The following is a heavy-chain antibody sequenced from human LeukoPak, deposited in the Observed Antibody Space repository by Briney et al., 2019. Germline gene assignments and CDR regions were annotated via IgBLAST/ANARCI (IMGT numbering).Heavy chain of an antibody. CDR2: IFPDDSDT. V-gene: IGHV5-51*01. CDR1: GYSFPNYW. D-gene: IGHD3-10*01. J-gene: IGHJ4*02. CDR3: ARHVYGSGSFDY. Sequence: GESLKISCKGSGYSFPNYWIAWVRQMPGKGLEWMGIIFPDDSDTRYSPSFQGQVTISVDKSISTAYLQWSSLKASDTAMYYCARHVYGSGSFDYWGQGTLVTVSS.